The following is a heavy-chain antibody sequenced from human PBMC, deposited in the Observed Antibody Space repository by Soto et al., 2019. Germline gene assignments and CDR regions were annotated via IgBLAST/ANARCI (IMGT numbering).Heavy chain of an antibody. J-gene: IGHJ3*02. V-gene: IGHV1-18*01. CDR2: ISAYNGNT. D-gene: IGHD3-22*01. CDR1: GYTCTSYG. Sequence: GASVKVSCKASGYTCTSYGISWVRQAPGQRLEWMGWISAYNGNTNYAQKLQGRVTMTTDTSTSTAYMELRSLRSDDTAVYYCARDPPFSRGGDSSGYLYDAFDIWGQGTMVTVSS. CDR3: ARDPPFSRGGDSSGYLYDAFDI.